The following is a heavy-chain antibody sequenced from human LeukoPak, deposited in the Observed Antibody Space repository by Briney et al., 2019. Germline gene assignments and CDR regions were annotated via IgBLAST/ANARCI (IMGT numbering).Heavy chain of an antibody. J-gene: IGHJ4*02. CDR3: AKERAAYTNPYYFDY. CDR2: ISGSGANT. CDR1: GFIFSTYA. Sequence: GGSVRLSCAASGFIFSTYAMSWVRQAPGKGLEWVSTISGSGANTYYADSVRGRFTISRDNSKNTQYLHMNSLRAEDTAVYYRAKERAAYTNPYYFDYWGQGTLVTVSS. D-gene: IGHD3-16*01. V-gene: IGHV3-23*01.